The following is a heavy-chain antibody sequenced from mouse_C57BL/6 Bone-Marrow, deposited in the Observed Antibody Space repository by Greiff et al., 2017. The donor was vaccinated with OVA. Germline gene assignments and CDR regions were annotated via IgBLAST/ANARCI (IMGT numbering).Heavy chain of an antibody. CDR3: ARARYYGSSSYYFDY. D-gene: IGHD1-1*01. Sequence: VQLQQPGAELVKPGASVKLSCKASGYTFTSYWMHWVKQRPGQGLEWIGMIHPNSGSTNYNEKFKSKATLTVDKSSSTAYMQLSSLTSEDSAVYYCARARYYGSSSYYFDYWGKGTTLTVSS. CDR1: GYTFTSYW. J-gene: IGHJ2*01. V-gene: IGHV1-64*01. CDR2: IHPNSGST.